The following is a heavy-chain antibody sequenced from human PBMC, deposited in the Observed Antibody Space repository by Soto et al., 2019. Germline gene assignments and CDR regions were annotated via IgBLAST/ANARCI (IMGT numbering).Heavy chain of an antibody. D-gene: IGHD2-2*01. J-gene: IGHJ5*02. Sequence: GESLKISCAASGFTFSSYSMHWVRQAPGKGLEWVALISYDGGSKYYADSVKGRFTISRDNSKNTLYLQINSLRAEDTAVYYCARGPSTSTYNWFDPWGQGTLVTVSS. CDR3: ARGPSTSTYNWFDP. CDR1: GFTFSSYS. V-gene: IGHV3-30-3*01. CDR2: ISYDGGSK.